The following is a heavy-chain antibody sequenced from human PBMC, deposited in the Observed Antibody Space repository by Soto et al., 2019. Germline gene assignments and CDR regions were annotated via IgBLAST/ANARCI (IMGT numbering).Heavy chain of an antibody. J-gene: IGHJ3*02. CDR1: GYTFTSYY. CDR3: ARSVYCSGGSCLDAFDI. Sequence: ASVKVSCKASGYTFTSYYMHWVRQAPGQGLEWMGIINPSGGSTSYAQKFQGRVTMTRDTSTSTAYMELSSLRSDDTAVYYCARSVYCSGGSCLDAFDIWGQGTMVTVSS. D-gene: IGHD2-15*01. CDR2: INPSGGST. V-gene: IGHV1-46*01.